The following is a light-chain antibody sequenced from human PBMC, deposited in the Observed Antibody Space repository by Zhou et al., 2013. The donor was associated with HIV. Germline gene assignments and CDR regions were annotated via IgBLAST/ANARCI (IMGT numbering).Light chain of an antibody. CDR2: SAS. CDR3: QKYNSAPPFT. V-gene: IGKV1-27*01. J-gene: IGKJ3*01. Sequence: DIQMTQSPSSLSASVGDRVTITCQASQDISNYLNWYQQKPGKVPKLLIYSASTLQSGVPSRFSGSGSGREFTLTISSLQPEDVATYYCQKYNSAPPFTFGPGTKVDIK. CDR1: QDISNY.